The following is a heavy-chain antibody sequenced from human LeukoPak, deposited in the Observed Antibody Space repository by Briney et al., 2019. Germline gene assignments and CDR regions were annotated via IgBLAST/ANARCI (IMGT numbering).Heavy chain of an antibody. CDR3: ARDLRYYDSSGYGAFDI. CDR1: GYTFTSYY. D-gene: IGHD3-22*01. V-gene: IGHV1-46*01. Sequence: GASVRVSCKASGYTFTSYYMRWVRQAPGQGLEWVGLINTSGGSTSYAQKFQGRVTMTRDTSTSTVYMELSSLRSEDTAVYYCARDLRYYDSSGYGAFDIWGQGTMVTVSS. J-gene: IGHJ3*02. CDR2: INTSGGST.